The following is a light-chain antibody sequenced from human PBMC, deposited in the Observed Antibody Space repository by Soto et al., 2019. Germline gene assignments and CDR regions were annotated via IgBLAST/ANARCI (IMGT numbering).Light chain of an antibody. CDR2: AAS. CDR1: RGISYF. Sequence: DIQMTQSPSSLSASVGDRVTITCRASRGISYFLAWYQQKPGKVPQLLIYAASTLQSGVPSRFSGSGSGTEFTLTISSLQPEDVATYYCQKYNSAPWTFGQGTKVEIK. V-gene: IGKV1-27*01. CDR3: QKYNSAPWT. J-gene: IGKJ1*01.